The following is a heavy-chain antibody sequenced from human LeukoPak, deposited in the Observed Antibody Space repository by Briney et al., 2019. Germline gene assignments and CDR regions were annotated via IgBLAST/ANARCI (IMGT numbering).Heavy chain of an antibody. V-gene: IGHV1-2*06. CDR3: ARGRKTDYYDSSGYCR. Sequence: GASVKVSCKASGYTFTGYYMHWVRQAPGQGLEWMGRINPNSGGTNYAQKFQGRVTMTRDTSISTAYMELSRLRSDDTAVYYCARGRKTDYYDSSGYCRWGQGTLVTVSS. D-gene: IGHD3-22*01. CDR2: INPNSGGT. CDR1: GYTFTGYY. J-gene: IGHJ4*02.